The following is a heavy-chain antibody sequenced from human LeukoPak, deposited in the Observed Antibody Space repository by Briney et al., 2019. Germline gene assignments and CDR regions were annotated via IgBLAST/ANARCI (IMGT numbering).Heavy chain of an antibody. D-gene: IGHD3-10*01. CDR1: GGTFSSYA. J-gene: IGHJ3*02. CDR2: IIPIFGTA. V-gene: IGHV1-69*05. CDR3: ARDLLLGTSGAFDI. Sequence: GASVKVSCKASGGTFSSYAISWVRQAPGQGLERMGGIIPIFGTANYAQKFQGRVTITTDESTSTAYMELSSLRSDDTAVYYCARDLLLGTSGAFDIWGQGTMVTVSS.